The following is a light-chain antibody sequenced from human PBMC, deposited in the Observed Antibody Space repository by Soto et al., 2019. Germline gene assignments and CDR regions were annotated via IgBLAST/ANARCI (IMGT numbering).Light chain of an antibody. CDR2: GAS. CDR1: RIININ. CDR3: QQYDNWPPYN. J-gene: IGKJ2*01. V-gene: IGKV3-15*01. Sequence: EIIMTQSPATQSASPGERVTLSCKASRIININLAWYQQKPDQAPRLLIYGASTRATGIPARFSGSGFGTEFTLIISSLQSEDSALYYCQQYDNWPPYNFGQGTKLEI.